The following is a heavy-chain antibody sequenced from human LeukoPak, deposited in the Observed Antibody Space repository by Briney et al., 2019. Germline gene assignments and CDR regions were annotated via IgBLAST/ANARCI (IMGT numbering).Heavy chain of an antibody. V-gene: IGHV4-39*07. CDR2: INHSGST. J-gene: IGHJ6*02. CDR1: GGSISSSSYY. D-gene: IGHD2-2*01. CDR3: ARGRAQLLFYGMDV. Sequence: SETLSLTCTVSGGSISSSSYYRSWIRQPPGKGLEWIGEINHSGSTNYNPSLKSRVTISVDTSKNQFSLKLSSVTAADTAVYYCARGRAQLLFYGMDVWGQGTTVTVSS.